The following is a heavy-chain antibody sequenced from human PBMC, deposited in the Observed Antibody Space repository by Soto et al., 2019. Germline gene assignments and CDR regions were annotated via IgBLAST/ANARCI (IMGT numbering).Heavy chain of an antibody. CDR2: IYYSGST. J-gene: IGHJ5*02. V-gene: IGHV4-59*01. CDR1: GGSISRYY. D-gene: IGHD2-15*01. CDR3: AMLSGYCSGGSCYSNWFDP. Sequence: SETLSLTCTVSGGSISRYYWSWIRQPPGKGLEWIGYIYYSGSTNYNPSLKSRVTISVDTSKNQFSLKLSSVTAADTAVYYCAMLSGYCSGGSCYSNWFDPWGQGTLVTVSS.